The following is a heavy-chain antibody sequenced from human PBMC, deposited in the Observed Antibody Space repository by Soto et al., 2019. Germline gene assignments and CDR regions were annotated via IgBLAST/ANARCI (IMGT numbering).Heavy chain of an antibody. V-gene: IGHV4-61*01. D-gene: IGHD3-22*01. CDR2: IYYSGST. Sequence: SETLSLTCTVSGGSVSSGSYYWSWIRQPPGKGLKWIGYIYYSGSTNYNPSLKSRVTISVDTSKNQFSLKLSSLTAADTAVYYCARGVPDYYGSSGYPTSFDFWGQGTLVTVSS. CDR1: GGSVSSGSYY. CDR3: ARGVPDYYGSSGYPTSFDF. J-gene: IGHJ4*02.